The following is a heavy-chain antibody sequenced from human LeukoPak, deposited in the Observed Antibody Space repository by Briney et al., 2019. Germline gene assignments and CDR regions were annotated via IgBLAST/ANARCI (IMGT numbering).Heavy chain of an antibody. D-gene: IGHD3-22*01. CDR3: ATGEYYASSGYYPRLDY. CDR1: GFTFSRYS. V-gene: IGHV3-21*01. J-gene: IGHJ4*02. CDR2: ISSSSSYI. Sequence: PGGXLRLSCAASGFTFSRYSMNWVRQAPGKGLEWVSYISSSSSYIYYADSVKGRFTISRDNAKKSLYLQMNSLRAQHTAVYYCATGEYYASSGYYPRLDYWGQGTLVTVSS.